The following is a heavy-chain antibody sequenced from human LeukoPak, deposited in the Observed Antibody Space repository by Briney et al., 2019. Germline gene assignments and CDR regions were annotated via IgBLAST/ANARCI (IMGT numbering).Heavy chain of an antibody. CDR1: GYTFTGYY. D-gene: IGHD6-13*01. J-gene: IGHJ6*03. Sequence: EASVKVSCKASGYTFTGYYMHWVRQAPGHGLGWMGWINPNSGGTNYAQKFQGRVTMTRDTSISTAYMELNRLTSDDTAVYYCARAYSPTSWGLAAADYYYMDVWGKGTTVTVSS. CDR3: ARAYSPTSWGLAAADYYYMDV. V-gene: IGHV1-2*02. CDR2: INPNSGGT.